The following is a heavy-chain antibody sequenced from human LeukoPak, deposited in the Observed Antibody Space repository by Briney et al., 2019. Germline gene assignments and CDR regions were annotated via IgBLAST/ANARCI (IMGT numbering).Heavy chain of an antibody. J-gene: IGHJ5*02. CDR1: GGSISSYY. V-gene: IGHV4-59*01. Sequence: SETLSLTCTVSGGSISSYYWSWIRQPPGKGLGWIGYIYYSGSTNYNPSLKSRVTISVDTSKNQFSLKLSSVTAADTAVYYCAISNGPNWFDPWGQGTLVTVSS. CDR3: AISNGPNWFDP. CDR2: IYYSGST.